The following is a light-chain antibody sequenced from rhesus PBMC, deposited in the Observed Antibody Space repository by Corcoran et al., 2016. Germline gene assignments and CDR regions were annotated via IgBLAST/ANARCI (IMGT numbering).Light chain of an antibody. CDR3: QQHNSTPRA. Sequence: DIQMTQSPSSLSAAVGDTVTITCRASQGISRRVAWYQQKPGKAPKLLIYKASSLQSGVPSRLSGSGSGTEFTLPISSLQPDNFATYYCQQHNSTPRAFRQGTKVEIE. V-gene: IGKV1S6*01. J-gene: IGKJ1*01. CDR2: KAS. CDR1: QGISRR.